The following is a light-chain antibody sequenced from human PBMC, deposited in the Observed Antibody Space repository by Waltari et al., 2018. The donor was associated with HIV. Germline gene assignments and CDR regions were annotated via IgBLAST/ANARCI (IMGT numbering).Light chain of an antibody. J-gene: IGKJ2*01. Sequence: EMQMTRARSSLSASVADRVTITCRANQNINRYLNWSRQKPGKAPTLLIFGSSTLQSGVPSRFRASGSGIDVILTITGVQHEDFATYFCQQSQAIPATFGQGTK. CDR2: GSS. V-gene: IGKV1-39*01. CDR1: QNINRY. CDR3: QQSQAIPAT.